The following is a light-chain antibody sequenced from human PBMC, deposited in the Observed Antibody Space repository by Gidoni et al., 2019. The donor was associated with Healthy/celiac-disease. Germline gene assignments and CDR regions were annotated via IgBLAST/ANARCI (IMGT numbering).Light chain of an antibody. CDR2: AAS. V-gene: IGKV1-39*01. CDR1: QSIISY. J-gene: IGKJ5*01. CDR3: QQSYSTPHT. Sequence: DIQMTQSPSSLSASVGNSVTITCRANQSIISYLNWYQQKPGKAPKLLIYAASSLQSGVPSRFSGSGSGTDFTLTISSLQPEDFATYYCQQSYSTPHTFGQGTRLEIK.